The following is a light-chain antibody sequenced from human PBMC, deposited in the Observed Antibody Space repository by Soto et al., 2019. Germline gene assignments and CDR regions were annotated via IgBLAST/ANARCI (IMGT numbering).Light chain of an antibody. CDR1: QSVSSN. J-gene: IGKJ2*01. V-gene: IGKV3-15*01. CDR3: QQCSNWPS. Sequence: TVLTQSPATLSVSPGESATLSCRASQSVSSNLAWYQQKPGQAPRLLIYPASTRATGIPARFSGSGSGTEFTLTISSLQSEDSAVYYCQQCSNWPSFGQGTKLEIK. CDR2: PAS.